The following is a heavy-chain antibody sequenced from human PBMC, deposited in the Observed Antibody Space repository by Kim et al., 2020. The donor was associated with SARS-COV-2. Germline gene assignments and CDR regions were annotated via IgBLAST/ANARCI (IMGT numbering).Heavy chain of an antibody. CDR3: SRSTVGAYFDY. CDR2: IHDAGST. CDR1: GSSVRSSY. V-gene: IGHV3-53*01. D-gene: IGHD1-26*01. Sequence: GGSLRLSCAASGSSVRSSYMTWVRQAPGKGLEWVSAIHDAGSTYYADSVKGRFTISRDIPKDTLYLQMNSLRADDTAVYYCSRSTVGAYFDYWGQGSLV. J-gene: IGHJ4*02.